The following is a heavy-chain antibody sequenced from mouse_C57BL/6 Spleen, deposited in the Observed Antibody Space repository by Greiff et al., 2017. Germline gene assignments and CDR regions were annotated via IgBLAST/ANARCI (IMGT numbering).Heavy chain of an antibody. Sequence: DVKLVESEGGLVQPGSSMKLSCTASGFTFSDYYMAWVRQVPEKGLEWVANINYDGSSTYYLDSLKSRFIISRDNAKNILYLQMSSLKSEDTATYYCARGETPYYAMDYWGQGTSVTVSS. CDR3: ARGETPYYAMDY. CDR1: GFTFSDYY. V-gene: IGHV5-16*01. CDR2: INYDGSST. J-gene: IGHJ4*01.